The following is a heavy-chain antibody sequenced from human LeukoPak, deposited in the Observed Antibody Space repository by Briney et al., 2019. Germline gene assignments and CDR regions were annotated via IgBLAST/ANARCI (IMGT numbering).Heavy chain of an antibody. CDR1: GFTFSSYG. V-gene: IGHV3-30*18. Sequence: GGSLRLSCAASGFTFSSYGMHWVRQAPGKGLEWVAVISYDGSNKYYADSVKGRFTISRDNSKNTLYLQMNSLRAEDTAVYCCAKDPGRYSSSSENWFDPWGQGTLVTVSS. D-gene: IGHD6-6*01. CDR3: AKDPGRYSSSSENWFDP. CDR2: ISYDGSNK. J-gene: IGHJ5*02.